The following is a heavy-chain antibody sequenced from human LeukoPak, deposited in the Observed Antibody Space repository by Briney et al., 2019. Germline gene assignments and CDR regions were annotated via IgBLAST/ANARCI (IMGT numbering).Heavy chain of an antibody. CDR1: GGSVSSGSYY. CDR3: ARDNVAPYCSSTSCYEYYYGMDV. CDR2: IYYSGST. V-gene: IGHV4-61*01. J-gene: IGHJ6*02. D-gene: IGHD2-2*01. Sequence: NPSETLSLTCTVSGGSVSSGSYYWSWIRQPPGKGLEWIVYIYYSGSTNYNPSLKSRVTISVDTSKNQFSLKLSSVTAADTAVYYCARDNVAPYCSSTSCYEYYYGMDVWGQGTTVTVSS.